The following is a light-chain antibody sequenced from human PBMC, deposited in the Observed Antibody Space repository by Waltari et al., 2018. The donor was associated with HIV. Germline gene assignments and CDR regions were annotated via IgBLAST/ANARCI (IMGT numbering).Light chain of an antibody. CDR2: DAS. V-gene: IGKV1-33*01. CDR1: QDISNY. CDR3: QQYDNLPYT. J-gene: IGKJ2*01. Sequence: DIQMTQSPSFLSASVGDRVTITCQASQDISNYLNWYQQKPGKAPKLLTHDASNLETGVPSRFSGSGSGTDFTFTISSLQPEDIATYYCQQYDNLPYTFGQGTKLEIK.